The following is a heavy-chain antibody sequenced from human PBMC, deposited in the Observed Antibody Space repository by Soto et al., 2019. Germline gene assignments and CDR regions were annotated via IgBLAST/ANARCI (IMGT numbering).Heavy chain of an antibody. V-gene: IGHV1-46*01. Sequence: ASVKVSCKASGYTFTSYYMHWVRQAPGQGLEWMGIINPSGGSTSYAQKYQGRVTMNRDTSTSTVYMELSSLRSEDTAVYYCARHDILTGYDYWGQGTLVTVSS. J-gene: IGHJ4*02. D-gene: IGHD3-9*01. CDR3: ARHDILTGYDY. CDR2: INPSGGST. CDR1: GYTFTSYY.